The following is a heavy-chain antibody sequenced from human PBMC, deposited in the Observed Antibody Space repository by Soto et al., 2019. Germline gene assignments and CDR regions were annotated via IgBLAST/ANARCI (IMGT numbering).Heavy chain of an antibody. CDR1: GFTFSSYG. D-gene: IGHD2-15*01. CDR3: AKDEAYCSGGSCYSNIDY. Sequence: ESGGGVVQPGRSLRLSCAASGFTFSSYGMHWVRQAPGKGLEWVAVISYDGSNKYYADSVKGRFTISRDNSKNTLYLQMNRLRAEDTAVYYCAKDEAYCSGGSCYSNIDYWGQGTLVTVSS. J-gene: IGHJ4*02. CDR2: ISYDGSNK. V-gene: IGHV3-30*18.